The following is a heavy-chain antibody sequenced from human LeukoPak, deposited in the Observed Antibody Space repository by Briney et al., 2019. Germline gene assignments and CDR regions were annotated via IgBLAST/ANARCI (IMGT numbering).Heavy chain of an antibody. CDR3: AAHYYDSRAIDY. CDR2: ISSSGSTI. Sequence: GGSLRLSCAASGFTFSSYEMNWVRQAPGKGLEWVSYISSSGSTIYYADSVKGRFTISRDNAKNSLYLQMNSLRAEDTAVYYCAAHYYDSRAIDYWGQGTLVTVSS. V-gene: IGHV3-48*03. J-gene: IGHJ4*02. CDR1: GFTFSSYE. D-gene: IGHD3-22*01.